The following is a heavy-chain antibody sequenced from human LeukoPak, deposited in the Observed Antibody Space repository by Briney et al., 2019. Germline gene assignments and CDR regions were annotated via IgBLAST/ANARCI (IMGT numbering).Heavy chain of an antibody. Sequence: PGGSLRLSCAASGFTFSSYAMSWVRQAPGKGLEWVSAVSTGGSTYYADSVKGRFTISRDNPKNTLYLQMNSLRAEDTAVYYCAKAGGWFGELLQTSADNWFDPWGQGTLVTVSS. CDR2: VSTGGST. V-gene: IGHV3-23*01. CDR3: AKAGGWFGELLQTSADNWFDP. D-gene: IGHD3-10*01. CDR1: GFTFSSYA. J-gene: IGHJ5*02.